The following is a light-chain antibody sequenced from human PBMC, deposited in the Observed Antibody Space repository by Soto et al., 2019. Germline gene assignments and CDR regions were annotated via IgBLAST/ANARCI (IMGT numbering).Light chain of an antibody. CDR3: MQALQTPVT. CDR2: LGS. V-gene: IGKV2-28*01. CDR1: ESRLHRNGNNY. J-gene: IGKJ5*01. Sequence: DIVMTQSPLSLPFTPGEPASISFRSGESRLHRNGNNYLDWYLQKPGQSPQLLIYLGSNRASGVPDRFSGSGSGTDFTLKISRVEAEDVGDYYCMQALQTPVTFGQGTRLEIK.